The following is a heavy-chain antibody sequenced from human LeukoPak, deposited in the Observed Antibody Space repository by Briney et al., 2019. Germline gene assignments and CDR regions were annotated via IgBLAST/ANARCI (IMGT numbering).Heavy chain of an antibody. CDR3: GRHHSGYGDY. V-gene: IGHV5-10-1*01. J-gene: IGHJ4*02. CDR1: GYSFNNYW. CDR2: IDCSDSYT. D-gene: IGHD5-12*01. Sequence: GESLRISCKGLGYSFNNYWISRVRQMPGRGPEWVGRIDCSDSYTNYGPSFQGHVTTSVDMSISTAYLQWSSLKASDTAMYYCGRHHSGYGDYWGQGTLVTVSS.